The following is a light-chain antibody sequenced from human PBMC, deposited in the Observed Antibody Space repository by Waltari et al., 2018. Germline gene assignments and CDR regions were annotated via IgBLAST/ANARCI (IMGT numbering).Light chain of an antibody. J-gene: IGLJ3*02. V-gene: IGLV1-44*01. CDR1: SSNTEANT. CDR2: NDH. CDR3: ATWDDSLNGPV. Sequence: QSVLTQPPSASGTPGQRVTIPCSGGSSNTEANTVNWYQGLPGAAPRLVIYNDHQRPSGVPDRFSGSRSGASASLAITGLQSEDEAYYYCATWDDSLNGPVFGGGTMLTVL.